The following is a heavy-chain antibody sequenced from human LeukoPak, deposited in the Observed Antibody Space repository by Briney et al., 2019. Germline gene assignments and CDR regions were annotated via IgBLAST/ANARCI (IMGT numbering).Heavy chain of an antibody. CDR2: MNPNSGNT. CDR1: GYTFTSYD. J-gene: IGHJ5*02. Sequence: ASVKVSCKASGYTFTSYDINWVRQATGQGLEWMGWMNPNSGNTGYAQKFQGRVTMTRNTSISTAYMELSSLRSEDTAVYYCARGSWRGSDYKFDPWGQGALVTVSS. V-gene: IGHV1-8*01. D-gene: IGHD4-11*01. CDR3: ARGSWRGSDYKFDP.